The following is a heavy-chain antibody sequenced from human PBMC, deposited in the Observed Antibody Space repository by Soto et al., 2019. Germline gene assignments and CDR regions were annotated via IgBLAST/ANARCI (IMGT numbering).Heavy chain of an antibody. V-gene: IGHV1-69*13. CDR2: IIPIFGKA. CDR1: GGAFGSYS. Sequence: SAKVCCNASGGAFGSYSRSSVRQSPGQGLEWMGGIIPIFGKANYAQKLKGRVTITADESTSTDYMELSSLRAADTAVYYCARVEGSSCNSGMDVWRQGTTVSVTS. D-gene: IGHD6-13*01. J-gene: IGHJ6*02. CDR3: ARVEGSSCNSGMDV.